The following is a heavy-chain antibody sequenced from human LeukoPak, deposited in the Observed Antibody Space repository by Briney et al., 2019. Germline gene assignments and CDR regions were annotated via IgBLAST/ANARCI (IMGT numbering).Heavy chain of an antibody. Sequence: GGSLRLSCADSGFTFSNYNMNWVRQAPGKAMEWVSSITSSGTYTFYADSVKGRFTISRDNAKNSLYLQMDSLGPEDTAVYYCARDPYSGNYGTYYYYMDVWGKGTTVTISS. D-gene: IGHD1-26*01. CDR1: GFTFSNYN. CDR3: ARDPYSGNYGTYYYYMDV. V-gene: IGHV3-21*01. J-gene: IGHJ6*03. CDR2: ITSSGTYT.